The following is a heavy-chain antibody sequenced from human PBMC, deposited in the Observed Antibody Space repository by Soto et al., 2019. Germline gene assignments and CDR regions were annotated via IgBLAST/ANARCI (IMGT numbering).Heavy chain of an antibody. V-gene: IGHV3-74*01. CDR2: INGDGDYT. CDR1: GFTVSFSNYW. Sequence: GGSLRLSCEASGFTVSFSNYWMHWIRQVPGKGLVWVSRINGDGDYTNYADSVKGRFTISRDNAKNTLYLQMNSLRAEDTAVYYCARERGGYSSDFWGQGTLVTVSS. D-gene: IGHD2-15*01. J-gene: IGHJ4*02. CDR3: ARERGGYSSDF.